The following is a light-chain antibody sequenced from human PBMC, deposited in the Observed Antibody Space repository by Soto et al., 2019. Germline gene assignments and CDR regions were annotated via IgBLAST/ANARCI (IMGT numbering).Light chain of an antibody. CDR3: SSYAGSNSYV. Sequence: QSALTQPASVSGSPGQSIAISCTGARTDVDGYDYVSWYQHHPGKAPKLVIYEVNKRPSGVPDRFSGSKSGNTASLTVSGLQADDEADYYCSSYAGSNSYVFGTGTKVTV. CDR1: RTDVDGYDY. CDR2: EVN. J-gene: IGLJ1*01. V-gene: IGLV2-8*01.